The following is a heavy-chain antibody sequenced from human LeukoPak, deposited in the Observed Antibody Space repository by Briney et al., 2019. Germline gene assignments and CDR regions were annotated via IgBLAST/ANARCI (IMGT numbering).Heavy chain of an antibody. CDR2: ISGSGGST. Sequence: GGSLRLSCAASGFTFSSYAMSWVRQAPGKGLEWVSAISGSGGSTYYADSVKGRFTISRDNSKNTLYQQMNSLRAEDTAVYYCAKVGMDTALYYYYGMYVWGKGTTVTVSS. V-gene: IGHV3-23*01. D-gene: IGHD5-18*01. CDR1: GFTFSSYA. CDR3: AKVGMDTALYYYYGMYV. J-gene: IGHJ6*04.